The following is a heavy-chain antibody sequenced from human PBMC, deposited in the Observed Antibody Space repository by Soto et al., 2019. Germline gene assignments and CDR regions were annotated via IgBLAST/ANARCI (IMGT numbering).Heavy chain of an antibody. J-gene: IGHJ5*02. CDR1: GDSVSSNSAT. Sequence: SQTLSLTCAISGDSVSSNSATWHWIRQSPSRGLEWLGRTYYRSKWYNDYAVSVKSRITINPDTSKNQLSLQLNSVTPEDTAMYYCARENTVTYNWFDPWGQGTLVTVSS. D-gene: IGHD4-17*01. V-gene: IGHV6-1*01. CDR2: TYYRSKWYN. CDR3: ARENTVTYNWFDP.